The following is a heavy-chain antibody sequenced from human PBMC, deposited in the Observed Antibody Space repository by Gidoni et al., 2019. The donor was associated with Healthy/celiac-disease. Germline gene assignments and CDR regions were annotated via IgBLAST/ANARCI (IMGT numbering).Heavy chain of an antibody. Sequence: QVQLVESGGGVVQPGRSLRLSCAASGFTFSSYAMHWVRQAPGKWLEWVAVISYDGSNKYYADSVKGRFTISRDNSKNTLYLQMNSLRAEDTAVYYCARDRYNSGSYFGDAFDIWGQGTMVTVSS. CDR3: ARDRYNSGSYFGDAFDI. CDR1: GFTFSSYA. D-gene: IGHD1-26*01. CDR2: ISYDGSNK. J-gene: IGHJ3*02. V-gene: IGHV3-30-3*01.